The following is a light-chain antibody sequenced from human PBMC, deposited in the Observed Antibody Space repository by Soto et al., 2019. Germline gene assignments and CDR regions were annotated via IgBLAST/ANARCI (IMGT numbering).Light chain of an antibody. Sequence: DIQMTQSPSSVSASIGDRVTITCRASQDIDSWLAWFQQKPGEAPRLLNYAAISLHSGVPSRFSGAGSGADFSLTISSLQPEDFATYFCQQGNSFPLTFGGGTKVEIK. CDR2: AAI. J-gene: IGKJ4*01. V-gene: IGKV1-12*01. CDR3: QQGNSFPLT. CDR1: QDIDSW.